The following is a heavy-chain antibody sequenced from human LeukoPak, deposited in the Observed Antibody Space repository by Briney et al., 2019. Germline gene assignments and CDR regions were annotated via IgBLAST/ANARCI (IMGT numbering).Heavy chain of an antibody. D-gene: IGHD3-16*01. J-gene: IGHJ4*02. CDR2: IYYSGST. V-gene: IGHV4-59*01. CDR3: ARLRGGSEFDY. CDR1: GGSISSYN. Sequence: PSETLSLICTVSGGSISSYNWSWIRQPPGKGLEWIGYIYYSGSTNYNPSLKSRVTISVDTSKNQFSLKLSSVTAADTAVYYCARLRGGSEFDYWGQGTLVTVSS.